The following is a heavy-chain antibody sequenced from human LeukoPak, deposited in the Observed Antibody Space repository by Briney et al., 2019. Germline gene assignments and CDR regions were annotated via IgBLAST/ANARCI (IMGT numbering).Heavy chain of an antibody. CDR3: ASSLYSSGMYYYGMDV. V-gene: IGHV3-30*03. CDR1: GFTFSSYG. J-gene: IGHJ6*02. CDR2: ISYDGSNK. D-gene: IGHD6-19*01. Sequence: GGSLRLSCAASGFTFSSYGMHWVRQAPGKGLEWVAVISYDGSNKYYADSVKGRFTISRDNSKNTLYLQMNSLRAEDTAVYYCASSLYSSGMYYYGMDVWGQGTTVTVSS.